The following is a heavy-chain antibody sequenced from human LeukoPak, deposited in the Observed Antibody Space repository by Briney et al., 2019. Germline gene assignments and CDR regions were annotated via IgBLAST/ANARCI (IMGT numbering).Heavy chain of an antibody. J-gene: IGHJ4*02. V-gene: IGHV1-24*01. Sequence: GASVNVSCKVSGYTLTELSMHWVRQAPGKGLEGMGGFDPEDGETIYAQKFQGRVTMTEDTSTDTAYMELSSLRSEDTAVYYCASAAGSLTDEYYFDYWGQGTLVTVSS. D-gene: IGHD6-13*01. CDR1: GYTLTELS. CDR2: FDPEDGET. CDR3: ASAAGSLTDEYYFDY.